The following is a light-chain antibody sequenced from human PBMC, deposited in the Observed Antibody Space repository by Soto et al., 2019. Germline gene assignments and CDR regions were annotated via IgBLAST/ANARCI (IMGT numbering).Light chain of an antibody. V-gene: IGKV1-27*01. Sequence: DIQMTQYPYSLSASVGDRVTITCRASQDISTSLAWYQQKPENVPNLLIYAASTLQYGVPSRFTGSGSGTDFTLTITSLQPDAVATYYCQKYNGSPYTFGPGTKVHVK. J-gene: IGKJ3*01. CDR2: AAS. CDR3: QKYNGSPYT. CDR1: QDISTS.